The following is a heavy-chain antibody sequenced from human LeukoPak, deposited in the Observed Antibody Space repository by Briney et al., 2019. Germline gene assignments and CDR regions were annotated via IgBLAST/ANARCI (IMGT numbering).Heavy chain of an antibody. J-gene: IGHJ4*02. CDR2: IYTSGST. Sequence: SETLSLTCTVSGGSISSGSYYWSWIQQPAGKGLEWIGRIYTSGSTNYNPSLKSRVTISVDTSKNQFSLKLSSVTAADTAVYYCAREASAGFFDYWGQGTLVTVSS. D-gene: IGHD6-19*01. V-gene: IGHV4-61*02. CDR1: GGSISSGSYY. CDR3: AREASAGFFDY.